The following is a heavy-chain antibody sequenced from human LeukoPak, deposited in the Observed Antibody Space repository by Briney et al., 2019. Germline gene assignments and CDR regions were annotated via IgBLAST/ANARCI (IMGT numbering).Heavy chain of an antibody. V-gene: IGHV1-69*04. CDR3: ARGGSGYYYYGMDV. CDR1: GGTFSSYA. J-gene: IGHJ6*02. Sequence: ASVKVSCKASGGTFSSYAISWVRQAPGQGLEWMGRIIPILGIANYAQKFQGRVTITAGKSTSTAYMELSSLRSEDTAVYYCARGGSGYYYYGMDVWGQGTTVTVSS. CDR2: IIPILGIA. D-gene: IGHD3-10*01.